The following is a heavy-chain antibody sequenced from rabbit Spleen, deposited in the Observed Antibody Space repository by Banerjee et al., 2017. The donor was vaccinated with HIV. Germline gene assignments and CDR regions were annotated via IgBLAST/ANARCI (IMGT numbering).Heavy chain of an antibody. CDR1: GFSFSNTYY. D-gene: IGHD8-1*01. CDR3: ARDSGSSFSSYGMDL. Sequence: QSLEESGGDLVKPGASLTLTCTASGFSFSNTYYMCWVRQAPGKGLEWIACINAITGKAVYASWAKGRFTISKTSSTTVTLQVTRLTAADTATYFCARDSGSSFSSYGMDLWGLGTLVTVS. CDR2: INAITGKA. J-gene: IGHJ6*01. V-gene: IGHV1S40*01.